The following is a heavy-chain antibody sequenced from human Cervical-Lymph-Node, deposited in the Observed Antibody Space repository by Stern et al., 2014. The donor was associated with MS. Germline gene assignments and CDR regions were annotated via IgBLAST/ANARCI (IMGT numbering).Heavy chain of an antibody. CDR3: ARTTTINKGEDY. CDR2: IDWDDDK. J-gene: IGHJ4*02. V-gene: IGHV2-70*01. CDR1: GFSLSTSGMC. Sequence: QVTLRESGPALVKPTQTLTLTCTFSGFSLSTSGMCVSWIRQPPGKALEWLALIDWDDDKYYSTSLKTRLTISKDTSKNQVVLKMTDMDPMYTATYYCARTTTINKGEDYWGQGTLVTVSS. D-gene: IGHD4-11*01.